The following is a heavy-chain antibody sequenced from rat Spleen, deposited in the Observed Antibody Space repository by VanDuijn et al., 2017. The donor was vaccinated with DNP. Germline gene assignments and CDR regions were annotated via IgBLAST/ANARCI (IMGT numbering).Heavy chain of an antibody. CDR3: ARWGTEGGGWYFDF. CDR1: GFSLTSYG. CDR2: IWSGGGT. D-gene: IGHD1-11*01. V-gene: IGHV2-16*01. J-gene: IGHJ1*01. Sequence: QVQLRESGPGLVQPSETLSLTCTVSGFSLTSYGVSWVRQPPGKGLEWIGAIWSGGGTDYNSGLKSRLSISRDTSKSQVLLKMNSLQTEDTAMYCCARWGTEGGGWYFDFWGPGTMVTVSS.